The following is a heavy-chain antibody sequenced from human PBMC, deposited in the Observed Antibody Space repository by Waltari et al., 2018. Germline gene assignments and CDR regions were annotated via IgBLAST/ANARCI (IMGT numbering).Heavy chain of an antibody. V-gene: IGHV1-46*01. D-gene: IGHD6-19*01. J-gene: IGHJ6*02. CDR2: INPSCDYT. CDR1: GYTFSSYY. Sequence: QVQLVQSGAAVKKPGASVKVSCKASGYTFSSYYMHWVRQAPGQGLEWMGIINPSCDYTIYAQKFQGRVTMTRDTSTSTVYMELSSLRSEDTAVYFCASEKRYSTGWNFYGMDVWGQGTTVTVSS. CDR3: ASEKRYSTGWNFYGMDV.